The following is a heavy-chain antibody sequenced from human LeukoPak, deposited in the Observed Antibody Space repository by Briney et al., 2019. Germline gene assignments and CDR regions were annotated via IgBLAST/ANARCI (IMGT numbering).Heavy chain of an antibody. V-gene: IGHV4-4*07. CDR1: GGSINDYY. J-gene: IGHJ4*02. CDR3: AKLPHADGSFDS. D-gene: IGHD5-24*01. Sequence: SETLSLTCTVSGGSINDYYWNWIRHPADKGLEWIGRIYSSGSTYYNPSLKSRVTMSVDTSKNQFSLTLNTVTAADTAVYYCAKLPHADGSFDSWGQGTLVTVSS. CDR2: IYSSGST.